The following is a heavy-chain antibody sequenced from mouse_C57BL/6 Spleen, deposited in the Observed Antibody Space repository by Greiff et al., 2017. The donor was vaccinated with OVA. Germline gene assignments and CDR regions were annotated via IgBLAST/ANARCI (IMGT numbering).Heavy chain of an antibody. Sequence: EVNVVESEGGLVQPGSSMKLSCTASGFTFSDYYMAWVRQVPEKGLEWVANINYDGSSTYYLDSLKSRFIISRDNAKNILYLQMSSLKSEDTATYYCARENGYYDYFDYWGQGTTLTVSS. CDR1: GFTFSDYY. CDR2: INYDGSST. D-gene: IGHD2-3*01. J-gene: IGHJ2*01. V-gene: IGHV5-16*01. CDR3: ARENGYYDYFDY.